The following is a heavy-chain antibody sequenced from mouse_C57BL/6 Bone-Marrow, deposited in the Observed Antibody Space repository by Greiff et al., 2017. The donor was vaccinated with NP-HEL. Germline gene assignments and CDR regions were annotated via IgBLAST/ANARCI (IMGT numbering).Heavy chain of an antibody. CDR1: GFTFSSYA. D-gene: IGHD1-3*01. Sequence: EVQGVESGEGLVKPGGSLKLSCAASGFTFSSYAMSWVRQTPEKRLEWVAYISSGGDYIYYADTVKGRFTISRDNARNTLYLQMSSLKSEDTAKYYCTRDNYPPWFAYWGQGTLVTVSA. V-gene: IGHV5-9-1*02. J-gene: IGHJ3*01. CDR2: ISSGGDYI. CDR3: TRDNYPPWFAY.